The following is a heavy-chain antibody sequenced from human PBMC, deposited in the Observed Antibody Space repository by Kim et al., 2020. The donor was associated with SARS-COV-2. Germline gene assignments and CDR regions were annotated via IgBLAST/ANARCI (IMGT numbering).Heavy chain of an antibody. Sequence: HPPKSRVTISVDTSKNPCSLKLSSVTAADTAVYYCARDRGDGYTAYFDYWGQGTLVTFSS. J-gene: IGHJ4*02. CDR3: ARDRGDGYTAYFDY. D-gene: IGHD3-10*01. V-gene: IGHV4-59*01.